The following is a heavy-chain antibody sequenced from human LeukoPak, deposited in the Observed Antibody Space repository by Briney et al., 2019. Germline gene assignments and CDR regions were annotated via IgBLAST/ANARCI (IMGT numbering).Heavy chain of an antibody. CDR1: GGSIRSSYYY. D-gene: IGHD1-26*01. J-gene: IGHJ5*02. V-gene: IGHV4-39*07. CDR2: IYDSGST. Sequence: SETLSLTCTVSGGSIRSSYYYWGWIRQPPGKGLEWIGSIYDSGSTYYNPSLKSRVTISVDTSKNQFSLKLSSVTAADTAVYYCARANGDIVGATDWLDPWGQGTLVTVSS. CDR3: ARANGDIVGATDWLDP.